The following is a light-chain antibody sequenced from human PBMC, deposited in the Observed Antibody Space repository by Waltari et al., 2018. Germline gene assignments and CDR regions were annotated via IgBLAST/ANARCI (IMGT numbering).Light chain of an antibody. Sequence: EIVLTQSPGTLSLSPGESATLSCRASQSVSSSYLAWYQQRPGQAPRLLNYGASSRATGIPDRFSGSGSGTDFTLTISRLEPEDFAVYYCQQYGSSPQTFGQGTKVEIK. V-gene: IGKV3-20*01. CDR1: QSVSSSY. J-gene: IGKJ1*01. CDR3: QQYGSSPQT. CDR2: GAS.